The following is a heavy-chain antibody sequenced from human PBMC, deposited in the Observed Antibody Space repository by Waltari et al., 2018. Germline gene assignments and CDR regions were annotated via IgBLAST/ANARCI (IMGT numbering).Heavy chain of an antibody. Sequence: QVQLVQSGAEVKKPGASVKVSCKASGYPFTSHYMHWVRPAPGQGLEWMGIINPSGGSTSYAQKFQGRVTMTRDTSTSTVYMELSSLRSEDTAVYYCARDYITGTGPFDIWGQGTMVTVSS. J-gene: IGHJ3*02. D-gene: IGHD1-20*01. CDR3: ARDYITGTGPFDI. V-gene: IGHV1-46*01. CDR2: INPSGGST. CDR1: GYPFTSHY.